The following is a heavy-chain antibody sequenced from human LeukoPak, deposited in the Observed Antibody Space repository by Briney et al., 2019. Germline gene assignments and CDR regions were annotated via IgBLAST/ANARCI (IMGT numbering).Heavy chain of an antibody. Sequence: SETLSLTCTVSGGSISSYCWSWIRQPPGKGLEWIGYIYYSGSTNYNPSLKSRVTISVDTSKNQFSLKLRSVTAADTALYYCARHYYDSSGYDAFDIWGQGTMVTVSS. CDR3: ARHYYDSSGYDAFDI. J-gene: IGHJ3*02. D-gene: IGHD3-22*01. CDR1: GGSISSYC. CDR2: IYYSGST. V-gene: IGHV4-59*01.